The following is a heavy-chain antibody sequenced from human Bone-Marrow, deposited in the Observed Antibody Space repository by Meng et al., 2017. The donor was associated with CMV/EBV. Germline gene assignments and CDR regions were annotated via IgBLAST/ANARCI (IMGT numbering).Heavy chain of an antibody. CDR3: ARDYRIAAAVTYYYGMDV. V-gene: IGHV3-48*04. CDR1: GFTFSSYS. CDR2: ITSRGSVT. D-gene: IGHD6-13*01. Sequence: GESLKISCAASGFTFSSYSMNWVRQAPGKGLEWLSYITSRGSVTYYADSVKGRVTISRDNVQNSLYLQLNSLRVEDTAVYYCARDYRIAAAVTYYYGMDVWGQGTTVTVSS. J-gene: IGHJ6*02.